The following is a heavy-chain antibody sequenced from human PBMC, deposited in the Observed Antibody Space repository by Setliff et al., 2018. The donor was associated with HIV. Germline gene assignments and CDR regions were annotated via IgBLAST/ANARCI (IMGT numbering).Heavy chain of an antibody. V-gene: IGHV3-23*01. D-gene: IGHD6-19*01. CDR3: AKEVLEIAVAAS. J-gene: IGHJ4*02. Sequence: GGSLRLSCATSGFSFSTLAMSWVRQVPGKGLEWVSSISPRGVNSYYADSVKGRFTISRDNSKNTLYLQMNSLRAEDTAVYYCAKEVLEIAVAASWGQGTLVTVSS. CDR1: GFSFSTLA. CDR2: ISPRGVNS.